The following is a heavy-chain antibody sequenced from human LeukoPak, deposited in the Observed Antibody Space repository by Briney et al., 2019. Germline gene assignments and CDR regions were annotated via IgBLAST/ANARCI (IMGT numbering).Heavy chain of an antibody. D-gene: IGHD2-21*02. J-gene: IGHJ5*02. CDR2: VSPKTGDR. V-gene: IGHV1-8*01. CDR1: GYSFSNFH. Sequence: GASVKVSCKASGYSFSNFHINWVRQASGQGLEWIGWVSPKTGDRGYALKFQGRVTMTSDTSETTVYMEVRSLTSEDTAVYYCARTPPKGDIDTGGQGTMVTVSS. CDR3: ARTPPKGDIDT.